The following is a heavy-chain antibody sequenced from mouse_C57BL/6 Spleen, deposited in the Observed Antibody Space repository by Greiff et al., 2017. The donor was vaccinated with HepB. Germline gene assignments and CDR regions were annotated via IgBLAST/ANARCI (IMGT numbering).Heavy chain of an antibody. Sequence: VQLQQSGAELARPGASVKLSCKASGYTFTSYGISWVKQRTGQGLEWIGEIYPRSGNTYYNEKFKGKATLTADKSSSTAYMELRSLTSEDSAVYFCAREGAYYYGSSWGQGTLVTVSA. D-gene: IGHD1-1*01. CDR1: GYTFTSYG. CDR2: IYPRSGNT. V-gene: IGHV1-81*01. CDR3: AREGAYYYGSS. J-gene: IGHJ3*01.